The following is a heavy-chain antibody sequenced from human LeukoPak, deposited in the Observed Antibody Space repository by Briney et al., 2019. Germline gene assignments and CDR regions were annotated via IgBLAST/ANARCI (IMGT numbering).Heavy chain of an antibody. Sequence: GGSLRLSCAASGFTFSSYAMSWVRQAPGKGLEWVSAIGGSGGSTYYADSVKGRFTISRDNSKNTLYLQMNSLRAEDTAVYYCAKWGYCSSTSCYVDWFDPWGQGTLVTVSS. J-gene: IGHJ5*02. V-gene: IGHV3-23*01. CDR1: GFTFSSYA. CDR2: IGGSGGST. D-gene: IGHD2-2*01. CDR3: AKWGYCSSTSCYVDWFDP.